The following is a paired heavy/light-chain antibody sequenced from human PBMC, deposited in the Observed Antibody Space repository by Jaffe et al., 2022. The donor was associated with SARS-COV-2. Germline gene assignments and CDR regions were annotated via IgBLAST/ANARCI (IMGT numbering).Light chain of an antibody. CDR2: FYSDSDN. J-gene: IGLJ3*02. CDR3: MIWPGSSWL. CDR1: SDFSVGDYN. V-gene: IGLV5-37*01. Sequence: QPVLTQPPSSSASPGESARLTCTLPSDFSVGDYNIYWYQQKPGSPPKYLLYFYSDSDNGQGSGVPSRFSGSKDASGNTAMLLISGLQSEDEADYYCMIWPGSSWLFGGGTKLTVL.
Heavy chain of an antibody. CDR2: ISSGAGTI. CDR1: GFTFRNYD. CDR3: ARDNGGKPDY. D-gene: IGHD2-8*01. V-gene: IGHV3-11*01. J-gene: IGHJ4*02. Sequence: QVQLVESGGGLVKPGGSLRLSCAVSGFTFRNYDMSWIRQAPGKGPEWVSFISSGAGTIYYADSVKGRFTISRDNAKNSLYLHINSLRVEDTALYYCARDNGGKPDYWGQGTLVTVSS.